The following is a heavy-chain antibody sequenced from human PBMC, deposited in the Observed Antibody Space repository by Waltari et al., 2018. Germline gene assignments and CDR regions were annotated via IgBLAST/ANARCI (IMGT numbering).Heavy chain of an antibody. J-gene: IGHJ4*02. V-gene: IGHV1-2*06. CDR1: GYTFTGYY. D-gene: IGHD1-1*01. CDR3: ARGNDGNSDTPSIDY. CDR2: INPISGGT. Sequence: QVQLVQSGAEVKKTGASVKVACKATGYTFTGYYMHWVRQAPGQGLEWMVRINPISGGTNYSQKCQRRVTITRDTTISTAYMELSRLRSDDTAVYYCARGNDGNSDTPSIDYWGQGTLVTVSS.